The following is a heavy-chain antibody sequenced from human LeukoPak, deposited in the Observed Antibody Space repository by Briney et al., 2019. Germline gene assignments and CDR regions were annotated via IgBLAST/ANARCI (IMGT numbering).Heavy chain of an antibody. CDR2: ISYDGSNK. J-gene: IGHJ3*02. D-gene: IGHD5-24*01. CDR1: GFTFSSYG. Sequence: PGGSLRLSCAASGFTFSSYGMHWVRQAPGKGLEWVAVISYDGSNKYYADSVKGRFTISRDNAKSTLYLQMNSLRAEDTAVYYCASSVEMATLDAFDIWGQGTMVTVSS. V-gene: IGHV3-30*03. CDR3: ASSVEMATLDAFDI.